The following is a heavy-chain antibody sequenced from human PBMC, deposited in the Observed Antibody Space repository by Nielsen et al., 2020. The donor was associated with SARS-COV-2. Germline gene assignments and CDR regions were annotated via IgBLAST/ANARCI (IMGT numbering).Heavy chain of an antibody. Sequence: GGSLTLSCAASGFSFSVYYLSWVRQPPGKWLEWVSSISSSGYTNYVDSVKGRFIISRNNAKNSLYLQMNSLSAEDTAVYYCAREGRKLPLDYWGQGTLVTVSS. CDR2: ISSSGYT. V-gene: IGHV3-11*05. CDR1: GFSFSVYY. J-gene: IGHJ4*02. CDR3: AREGRKLPLDY. D-gene: IGHD5-24*01.